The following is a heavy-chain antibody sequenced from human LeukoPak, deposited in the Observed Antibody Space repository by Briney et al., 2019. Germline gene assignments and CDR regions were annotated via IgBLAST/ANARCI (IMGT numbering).Heavy chain of an antibody. J-gene: IGHJ4*02. V-gene: IGHV4-34*01. CDR3: ARDNYDFWSGYFSPDY. CDR1: GGSFSGYY. Sequence: PSETLSLTCAVYGGSFSGYYWSWIRQPPGKGLEWIGSIYYSGSTYYNPSLKRRVTISVDTSKNQFSLKLSSVTAADTAVYYCARDNYDFWSGYFSPDYWGQGTLVTVSS. D-gene: IGHD3-3*01. CDR2: IYYSGST.